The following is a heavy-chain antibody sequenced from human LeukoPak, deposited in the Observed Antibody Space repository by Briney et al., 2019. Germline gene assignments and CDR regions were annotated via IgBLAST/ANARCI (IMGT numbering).Heavy chain of an antibody. Sequence: SETLSLTCTVSGGSISSYYWNWIRQPPGKGLEWIGYISYSGTTNYNPSLKSRVTISVDTSKKQFSLKLTSATAADTAVYYCARGDDYKSTLFGYWGQGTLVTVSS. CDR3: ARGDDYKSTLFGY. CDR2: ISYSGTT. CDR1: GGSISSYY. J-gene: IGHJ4*02. D-gene: IGHD5-12*01. V-gene: IGHV4-59*01.